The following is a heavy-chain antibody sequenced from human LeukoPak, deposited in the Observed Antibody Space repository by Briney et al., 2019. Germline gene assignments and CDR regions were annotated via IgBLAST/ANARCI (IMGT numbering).Heavy chain of an antibody. D-gene: IGHD2-15*01. CDR1: EYTFTTHN. CDR2: IDPSGGST. Sequence: ASVKVSCKASEYTFTTHNMHWVRQAPGQGLEWMGIIDPSGGSTSHAQKFQGRVTLTRDTSASTVSMELSSLRSEDTAVYYCARDLAGHYSVDYWGQGTLVTVSS. V-gene: IGHV1-46*01. J-gene: IGHJ4*02. CDR3: ARDLAGHYSVDY.